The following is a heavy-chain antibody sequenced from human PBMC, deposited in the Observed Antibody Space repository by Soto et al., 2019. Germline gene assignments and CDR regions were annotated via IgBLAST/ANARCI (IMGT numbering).Heavy chain of an antibody. Sequence: ASVKVSCKASGGTFSSYTISWVRQAPGQGLEWMGRIIPILGIANYAQKFQGRVTITADKSTSTAYMELSSLRSEDTAVYYCARDPGVAATRDAFDIWGQGTMVTVSS. CDR2: IIPILGIA. CDR1: GGTFSSYT. D-gene: IGHD2-15*01. CDR3: ARDPGVAATRDAFDI. J-gene: IGHJ3*02. V-gene: IGHV1-69*04.